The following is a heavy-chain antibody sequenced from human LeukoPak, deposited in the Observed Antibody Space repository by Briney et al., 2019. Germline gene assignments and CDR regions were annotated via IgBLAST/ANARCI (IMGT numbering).Heavy chain of an antibody. CDR3: ARGTSDSSGYYYGAFDI. CDR1: GGSFSGYY. J-gene: IGHJ3*02. CDR2: INHSGST. D-gene: IGHD3-22*01. Sequence: SETLSLTCAVYGGSFSGYYWSWLRQPPGKGLEWIGEINHSGSTNYNPSLKSRVTISVDTSKNQFSLKLSSVTAADTAVYYCARGTSDSSGYYYGAFDIWGQGTMVTVSS. V-gene: IGHV4-34*01.